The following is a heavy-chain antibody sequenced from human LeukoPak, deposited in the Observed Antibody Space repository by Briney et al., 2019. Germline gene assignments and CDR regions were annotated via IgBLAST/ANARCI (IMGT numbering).Heavy chain of an antibody. CDR1: GFTFSSYA. CDR2: ISYNGSNK. J-gene: IGHJ6*03. Sequence: PGGSLRLSCAASGFTFSSYAMHWVRQAPGKGLEWVAVISYNGSNKKYADSVKGRFTISRDNAKNSLYLQLNSLRAEDTAVYYCARDPYSGSYSDYYYYYMDVWGKGTTVTVSS. CDR3: ARDPYSGSYSDYYYYYMDV. V-gene: IGHV3-30*04. D-gene: IGHD1-26*01.